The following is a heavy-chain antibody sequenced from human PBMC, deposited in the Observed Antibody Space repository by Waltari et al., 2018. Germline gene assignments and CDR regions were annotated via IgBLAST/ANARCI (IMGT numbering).Heavy chain of an antibody. CDR2: IKYSGST. J-gene: IGHJ4*02. Sequence: QVQLQESGPGLVKPSQTLSLTCTVSGGSISSDDYYWSWIRQPPGKGLEWMGYIKYSGSTYYNPYLKSLVTMSVDTSKNQFSLKLSSVTAADTAVYYCARASIFGLVIGEFDYWGQGTLVTVSS. D-gene: IGHD3-3*01. CDR1: GGSISSDDYY. V-gene: IGHV4-30-4*08. CDR3: ARASIFGLVIGEFDY.